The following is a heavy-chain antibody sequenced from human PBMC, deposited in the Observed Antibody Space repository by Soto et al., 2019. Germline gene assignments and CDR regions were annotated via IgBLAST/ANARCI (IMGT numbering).Heavy chain of an antibody. CDR3: ARNGSDSYGLDV. Sequence: SETLSLTCTVSGGSISSYYWSWIRQSAGKGLEWIGRIYNGGNTQYNPSLKSRVTMSADTSKNQFSLRLNSVTAADTAVYYCARNGSDSYGLDVWGQGTTVTVSS. CDR1: GGSISSYY. D-gene: IGHD3-10*01. CDR2: IYNGGNT. V-gene: IGHV4-4*07. J-gene: IGHJ6*02.